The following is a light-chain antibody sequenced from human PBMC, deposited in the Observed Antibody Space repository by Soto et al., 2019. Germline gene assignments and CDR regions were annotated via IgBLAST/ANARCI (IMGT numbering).Light chain of an antibody. Sequence: EVVMTQSTATLSVSPGESATLSCRASQTVSSNLAWYQQKPGQAPRLLIDGAFTRAPGVPARFSASRSGTEFTLTITSPQSEDFALYYCQQYNNLPYSFGQGTKLEIK. CDR3: QQYNNLPYS. J-gene: IGKJ2*03. V-gene: IGKV3-15*01. CDR1: QTVSSN. CDR2: GAF.